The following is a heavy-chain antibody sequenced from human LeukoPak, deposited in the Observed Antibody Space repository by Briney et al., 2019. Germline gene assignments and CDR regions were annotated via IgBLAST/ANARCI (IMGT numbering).Heavy chain of an antibody. CDR2: IGTAGDT. Sequence: GGSLRLSCAASGFTFSSYDMHWVRQATGKGLEWVSAIGTAGDTYYPGSVKGRFTISRENAKNSLYLQMNSLRAGDTAVYYCARGRRIRGVKNYYFDYWGQGTLVTVSS. D-gene: IGHD3-10*01. J-gene: IGHJ4*02. V-gene: IGHV3-13*01. CDR1: GFTFSSYD. CDR3: ARGRRIRGVKNYYFDY.